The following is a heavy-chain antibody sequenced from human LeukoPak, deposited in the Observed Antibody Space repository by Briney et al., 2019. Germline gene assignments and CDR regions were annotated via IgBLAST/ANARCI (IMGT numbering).Heavy chain of an antibody. V-gene: IGHV3-30-3*01. Sequence: GGSLRLSCAASGFTFNTHTMHCVRQAPGKGLEWVAVISNDGDTKFYADSVKGRFTISRDNSKNTLYLQVNRLRPEDTALFYCARGGETASTGWSMIDYWGQGSLVTVSS. D-gene: IGHD6-19*01. CDR2: ISNDGDTK. J-gene: IGHJ4*02. CDR3: ARGGETASTGWSMIDY. CDR1: GFTFNTHT.